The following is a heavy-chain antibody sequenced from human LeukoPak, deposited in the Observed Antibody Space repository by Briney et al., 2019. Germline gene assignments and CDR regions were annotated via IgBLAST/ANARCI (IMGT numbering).Heavy chain of an antibody. D-gene: IGHD3-22*01. CDR2: ITGGGAST. J-gene: IGHJ4*02. Sequence: GGSLRLSCAASGFTFSSYAMSWVRQALGKGLEWVSGITGGGASTYSADSVKGRFTISRDNSKSTLYLQMDSLRAEDTAVYYCAKSSGSSGYYYVGDYWGQGTLVTVSS. CDR1: GFTFSSYA. CDR3: AKSSGSSGYYYVGDY. V-gene: IGHV3-23*01.